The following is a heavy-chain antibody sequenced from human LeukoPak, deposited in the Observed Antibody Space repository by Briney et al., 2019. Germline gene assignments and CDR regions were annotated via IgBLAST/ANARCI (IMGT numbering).Heavy chain of an antibody. D-gene: IGHD2-21*01. V-gene: IGHV3-73*01. CDR3: TTTGRVVGFDY. Sequence: PGGSLRLSCAASGFTFSDHYMDWVRQASGKGLEWVGRIRSKANDYATTYAASVKGRFSISRDDSKNTAYLQMKSLKAEDTALYYCTTTGRVVGFDYWGQGTQVTVSS. J-gene: IGHJ4*02. CDR2: IRSKANDYAT. CDR1: GFTFSDHY.